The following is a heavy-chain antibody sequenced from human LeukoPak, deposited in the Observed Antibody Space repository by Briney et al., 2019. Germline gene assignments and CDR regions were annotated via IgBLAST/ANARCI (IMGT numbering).Heavy chain of an antibody. CDR3: ARPPYYGSGNYPCDY. Sequence: PGGSLRLSCAASGFSLSSYSMNWVRQAPGKGLEWVSYISSSSSTIFYADSVKGRSTISRDNAKNSLYLQMSSLRDEDTAVYYCARPPYYGSGNYPCDYWGQGTLVTVSS. CDR1: GFSLSSYS. D-gene: IGHD3-10*01. CDR2: ISSSSSTI. V-gene: IGHV3-48*02. J-gene: IGHJ4*02.